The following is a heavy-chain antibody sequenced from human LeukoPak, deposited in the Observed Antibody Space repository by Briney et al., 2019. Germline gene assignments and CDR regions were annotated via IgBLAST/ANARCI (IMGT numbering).Heavy chain of an antibody. J-gene: IGHJ4*02. Sequence: GGSLRLSCAASGFTFSNYAMSWVRQAPGKGLEWVSAIVGSGGSTNYADSMKGRFTISRDNPKNTLYLQMNSLRAEDTAVYYCAKWGDYDILTGYYDSDYWGQGTLVTVSS. D-gene: IGHD3-9*01. CDR1: GFTFSNYA. V-gene: IGHV3-23*01. CDR3: AKWGDYDILTGYYDSDY. CDR2: IVGSGGST.